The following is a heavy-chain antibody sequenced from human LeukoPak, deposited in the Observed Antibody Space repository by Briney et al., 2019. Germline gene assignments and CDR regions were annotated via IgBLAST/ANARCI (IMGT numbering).Heavy chain of an antibody. CDR3: ATDMTSSGWYGYDAFDI. Sequence: GGSLRLSCAASGFTFDDYAMHWVRQAPGKGLEWVSLIRGDGGSTYYADSVKGRFTISRDNSKNSLYLQMNSLRTENTALYYCATDMTSSGWYGYDAFDIWGQGTMVTVSS. J-gene: IGHJ3*02. D-gene: IGHD6-19*01. CDR2: IRGDGGST. CDR1: GFTFDDYA. V-gene: IGHV3-43*02.